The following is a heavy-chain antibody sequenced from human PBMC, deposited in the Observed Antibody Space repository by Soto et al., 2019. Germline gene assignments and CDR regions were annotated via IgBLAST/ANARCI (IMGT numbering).Heavy chain of an antibody. CDR3: ARETLTLSGSYYKNWFDP. CDR1: GGCISYYY. Sequence: DTLSLTCTGCGGCISYYYWSWIRQQPGKGLEYIGYIYDSGSTNYNPSLKSRVTISVDRSMNQFSLKLSSLTAADTAVYYCARETLTLSGSYYKNWFDPWGQGILVTVSS. V-gene: IGHV4-59*01. D-gene: IGHD3-10*01. J-gene: IGHJ5*02. CDR2: IYDSGST.